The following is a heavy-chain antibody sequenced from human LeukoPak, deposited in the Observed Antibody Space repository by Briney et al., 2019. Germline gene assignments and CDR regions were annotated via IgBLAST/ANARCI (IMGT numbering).Heavy chain of an antibody. J-gene: IGHJ6*02. CDR2: IWYDGSNK. Sequence: GRSLRLSCAASGFTFSSYGMHWVRHAPGKGLEWVAVIWYDGSNKYYADSVKGRFTISRDNSKNTLYLQMNSLRAEDTAVYYCARVRVPCYYGMDVWGQGTTVTVSS. CDR3: ARVRVPCYYGMDV. CDR1: GFTFSSYG. V-gene: IGHV3-33*01. D-gene: IGHD3-3*01.